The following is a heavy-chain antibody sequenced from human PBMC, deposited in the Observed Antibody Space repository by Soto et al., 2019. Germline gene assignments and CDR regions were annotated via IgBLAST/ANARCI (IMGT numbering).Heavy chain of an antibody. CDR1: GGSIRNYY. V-gene: IGHV4-59*08. CDR2: IYHSGTT. CDR3: GRDMQLWRLDS. Sequence: SETLSLTCSVSGGSIRNYYWSWIRQSPGKGLEWIGYIYHSGTTNYNPSLKSRVAISVDTSKNQFSLNLNSVTAADTAVYYCGRDMQLWRLDSWGQGTLVTVSS. D-gene: IGHD2-15*01. J-gene: IGHJ4*02.